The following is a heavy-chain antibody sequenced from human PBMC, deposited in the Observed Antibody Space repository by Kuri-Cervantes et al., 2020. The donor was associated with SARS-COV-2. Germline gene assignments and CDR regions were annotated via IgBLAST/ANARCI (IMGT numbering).Heavy chain of an antibody. D-gene: IGHD5-18*01. V-gene: IGHV3-74*01. Sequence: GGSLRLSCAASGFTFDEFAMHWVRQAPGKGLVWVSRINPDGSYTNNADSVKGRFTLSRDNAKNMLFLQMNSLRAEDTAVYYCARDGTAMADYYYYGMDVWGQGTTVTVSS. CDR1: GFTFDEFA. CDR3: ARDGTAMADYYYYGMDV. CDR2: INPDGSYT. J-gene: IGHJ6*02.